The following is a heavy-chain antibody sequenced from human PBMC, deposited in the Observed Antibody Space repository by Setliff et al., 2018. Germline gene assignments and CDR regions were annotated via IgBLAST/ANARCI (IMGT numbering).Heavy chain of an antibody. D-gene: IGHD6-13*01. Sequence: ASVKVSCKTSGYSFTSHYIHWVRQAPGQGLEWMGIINPGGVTSSSTQKFEGRVTMTRDTSTSTVYMELNSLTSDDTAVYYCARAGLAAAGRKGVFDHWGQGTLVTVSS. CDR1: GYSFTSHY. J-gene: IGHJ4*02. CDR2: INPGGVTS. CDR3: ARAGLAAAGRKGVFDH. V-gene: IGHV1-46*01.